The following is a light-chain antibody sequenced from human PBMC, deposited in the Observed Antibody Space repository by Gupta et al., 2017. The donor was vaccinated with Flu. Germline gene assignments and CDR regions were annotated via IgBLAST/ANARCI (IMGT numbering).Light chain of an antibody. J-gene: IGLJ3*02. Sequence: HSVLTPPPAASGTPRLGVTISCSGSNSNIAIHTVNWYQQLREKAPKLLIHNNSERPSGVAERFSGSKSGTSASLAINGLQSEDEADYFGAAWDDSLTGLWVFGGGTKLTVL. CDR3: AAWDDSLTGLWV. CDR2: NNS. CDR1: NSNIAIHT. V-gene: IGLV1-44*01.